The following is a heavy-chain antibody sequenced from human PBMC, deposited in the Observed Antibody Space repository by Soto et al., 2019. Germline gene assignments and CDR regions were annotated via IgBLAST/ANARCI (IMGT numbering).Heavy chain of an antibody. J-gene: IGHJ3*02. CDR2: FDPEHGEA. CDR3: ATAGTMIEVVIDAFDI. CDR1: GYTLTELS. D-gene: IGHD3-22*01. V-gene: IGHV1-24*01. Sequence: QVQLVQSGAEVKKPGASVKVSCKVSGYTLTELSIHWVRQAPGKGLEWVGGFDPEHGEAIYAQRFQGRVTMTEDTSADTAHMELSRLRSEDTAVYYCATAGTMIEVVIDAFDIWGQGTTVSVSS.